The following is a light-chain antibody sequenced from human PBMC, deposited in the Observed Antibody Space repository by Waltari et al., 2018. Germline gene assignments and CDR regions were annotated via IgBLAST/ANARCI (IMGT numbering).Light chain of an antibody. V-gene: IGKV3-11*01. CDR1: QSVYSY. CDR2: DAS. Sequence: EIMLTQSPATLSLSPGERATLSCRASQSVYSYLAWYQQKPGQAPRLLIYDASSRATGVPVRFSGSGSGTDFTLTISSLEPEDFAVYYCQQRGNWLRTFGGGTKVEIK. CDR3: QQRGNWLRT. J-gene: IGKJ4*01.